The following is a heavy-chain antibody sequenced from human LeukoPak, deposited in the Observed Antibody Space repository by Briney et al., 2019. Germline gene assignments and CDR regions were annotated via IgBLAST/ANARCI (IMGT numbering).Heavy chain of an antibody. V-gene: IGHV3-21*01. Sequence: KTGGSLRLSCAASGFTLSTYSMNWVRQAPGKGLEWVSSISSSSTYVYYADSVKGRFTISRDNAKNSLYLQMNSLRAEDTAVYYCARVRCSGGGCFYNFDYWGQGSLVTVSS. D-gene: IGHD2-15*01. CDR2: ISSSSTYV. CDR1: GFTLSTYS. J-gene: IGHJ4*02. CDR3: ARVRCSGGGCFYNFDY.